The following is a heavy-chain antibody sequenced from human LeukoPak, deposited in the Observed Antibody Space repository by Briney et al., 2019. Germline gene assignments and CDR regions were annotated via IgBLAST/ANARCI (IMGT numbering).Heavy chain of an antibody. CDR1: GGSISSYY. Sequence: TSETLSLTCTVSGGSISSYYWSWIRQPAGKGLEWIGRIYTSGSTNYNPSLKSRVTMSVDTSKNQFSLKLSSVTAADTAVYYCARGAYYYASSGYFTFHIWGQGTMVTVSS. J-gene: IGHJ3*02. CDR2: IYTSGST. D-gene: IGHD3-22*01. CDR3: ARGAYYYASSGYFTFHI. V-gene: IGHV4-4*07.